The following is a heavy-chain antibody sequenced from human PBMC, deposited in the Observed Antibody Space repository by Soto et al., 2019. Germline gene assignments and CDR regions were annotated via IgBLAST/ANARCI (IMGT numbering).Heavy chain of an antibody. Sequence: GGSLRLSCAASGFTFSSYWMHWVRQAPGKGLVWVSRINSDGSSTSYADSVKGRFTISRDNAKNTLYLQMNSLRAEDTAVYYCARELPGYYDFWSGLDYWGQGTLVTVSS. V-gene: IGHV3-74*01. D-gene: IGHD3-3*01. CDR1: GFTFSSYW. J-gene: IGHJ4*02. CDR2: INSDGSST. CDR3: ARELPGYYDFWSGLDY.